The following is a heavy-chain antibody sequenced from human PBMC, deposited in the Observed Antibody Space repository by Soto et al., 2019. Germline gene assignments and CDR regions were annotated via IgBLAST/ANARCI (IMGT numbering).Heavy chain of an antibody. D-gene: IGHD6-19*01. CDR1: GGSFSGYY. CDR3: ARASYSSGWYGY. CDR2: INHSGST. V-gene: IGHV4-34*01. Sequence: QVQLQQWGAGLLKPSETLSLTCAVYGGSFSGYYWSWIRQPPGKGMEWIGEINHSGSTNYNPSLRSRVTITVDTSKNQFSLKLSSVTAAATAVYYCARASYSSGWYGYWGQGTLVTVSS. J-gene: IGHJ4*02.